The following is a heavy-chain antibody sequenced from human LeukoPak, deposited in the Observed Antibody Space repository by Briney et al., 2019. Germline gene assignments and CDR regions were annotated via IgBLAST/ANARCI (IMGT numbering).Heavy chain of an antibody. Sequence: PSETLSLTCAIYDASFSGYYWSWIRQPPGKGLEWIGSIYYSGSTYYNPSLKSRVTISVDTSKNQFSLKPSSVTAADTAVYYCARDGRQQLPYWYFDLWGRGTLVTVSS. V-gene: IGHV4-34*01. CDR3: ARDGRQQLPYWYFDL. CDR1: DASFSGYY. J-gene: IGHJ2*01. CDR2: IYYSGST. D-gene: IGHD6-13*01.